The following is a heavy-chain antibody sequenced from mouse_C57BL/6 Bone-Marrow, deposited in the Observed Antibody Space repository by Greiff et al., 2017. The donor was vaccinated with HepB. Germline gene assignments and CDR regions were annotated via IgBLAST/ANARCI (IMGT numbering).Heavy chain of an antibody. Sequence: VQLKESGAELARPGASVKLSCKASGYTFTSYGISWVKQRTGQGLEWIGEIYPRSGNTYYNEKFKGKATLTADKSSSTAYMELRSLTSEDSAVYFCARRSPYGSSYVGYWGQGTTLTVSS. CDR1: GYTFTSYG. J-gene: IGHJ2*01. CDR3: ARRSPYGSSYVGY. V-gene: IGHV1-81*01. CDR2: IYPRSGNT. D-gene: IGHD1-1*01.